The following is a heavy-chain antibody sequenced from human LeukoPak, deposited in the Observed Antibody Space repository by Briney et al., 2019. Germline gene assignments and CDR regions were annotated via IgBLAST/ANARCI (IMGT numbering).Heavy chain of an antibody. J-gene: IGHJ4*02. CDR3: ARSDLATITAGPFEY. V-gene: IGHV1-18*01. CDR2: ISGHRGNT. Sequence: ASVKVSCKASGYTFTNYGITWVRQAPGQGLEWMGWISGHRGNTKYAQNFQGRVTMTIDTSTSTAYMDLRSLRSDDTAIYFCARSDLATITAGPFEYWGQGTLVAVSS. D-gene: IGHD5-12*01. CDR1: GYTFTNYG.